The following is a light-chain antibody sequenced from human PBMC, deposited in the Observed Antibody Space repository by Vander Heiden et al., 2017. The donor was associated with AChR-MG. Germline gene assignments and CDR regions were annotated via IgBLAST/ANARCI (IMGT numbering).Light chain of an antibody. CDR3: QQRSNWPWT. J-gene: IGKJ1*01. Sequence: IVLPRSPAPLSLSPGERATLSGRASQSVSSYLAWYQQKPGQAPRLLIYDASNRATGSPARFSGSGSGTDFTLTISSLEPEDFAVYYCQQRSNWPWTFGQGTKVEIK. CDR1: QSVSSY. V-gene: IGKV3-11*01. CDR2: DAS.